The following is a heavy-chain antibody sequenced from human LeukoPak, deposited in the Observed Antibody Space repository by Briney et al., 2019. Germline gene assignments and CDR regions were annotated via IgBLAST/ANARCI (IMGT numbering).Heavy chain of an antibody. V-gene: IGHV4-4*07. J-gene: IGHJ5*02. D-gene: IGHD6-13*01. CDR3: ARDSSSWYWNWFDP. CDR2: IYTSGST. Sequence: SETLSHTCTVSGGSINSYYWSWIRQPAGKGLEWIGRIYTSGSTNYNPSLKSRVTMSVDTSKNQFSLKLSSVTAADTAVYYCARDSSSWYWNWFDPWGQGTLVAVSS. CDR1: GGSINSYY.